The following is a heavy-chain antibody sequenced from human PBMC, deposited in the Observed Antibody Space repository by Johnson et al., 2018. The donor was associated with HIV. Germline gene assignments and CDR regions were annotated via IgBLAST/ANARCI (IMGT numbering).Heavy chain of an antibody. Sequence: VQLVESGGGVVQPGRSLRLSCAASGFAFSTYTMHWVRQAPGKGLEWVSYISSSGSTIYYADSVKGRFTISRDNAKKTISLQMNSLIPEDTAVYYCAKSDSGYDAFDIWGQGTMVTVSS. J-gene: IGHJ3*02. CDR1: GFAFSTYT. D-gene: IGHD5-12*01. V-gene: IGHV3-48*04. CDR3: AKSDSGYDAFDI. CDR2: ISSSGSTI.